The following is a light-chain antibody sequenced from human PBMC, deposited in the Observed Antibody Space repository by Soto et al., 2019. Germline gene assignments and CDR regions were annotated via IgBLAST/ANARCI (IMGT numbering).Light chain of an antibody. Sequence: QSVLTQPASVSGSPGQSITISCTGTGSDVGGYNSVSWFQQHPSKAPKLMIYEVSNRPSGVSNRFSGSKSGNTASLTISGLQAEDEADYYCSSYTSSSPYVFGTGTKVTVL. CDR3: SSYTSSSPYV. J-gene: IGLJ1*01. CDR1: GSDVGGYNS. CDR2: EVS. V-gene: IGLV2-14*01.